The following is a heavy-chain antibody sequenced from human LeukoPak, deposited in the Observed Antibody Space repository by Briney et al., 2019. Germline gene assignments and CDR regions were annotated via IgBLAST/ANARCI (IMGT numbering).Heavy chain of an antibody. CDR2: ISGSGGFT. J-gene: IGHJ4*02. D-gene: IGHD6-13*01. Sequence: GGSLRLSCAASGFTFSSYGMSWVRQAPGKGLEWVSAISGSGGFTYYADSVKGRFTISRDNSKNTLYLQMNSLRAEDTAVYYCAKQGRGLAAAYFDFWGQGTLVTVSS. CDR1: GFTFSSYG. V-gene: IGHV3-23*01. CDR3: AKQGRGLAAAYFDF.